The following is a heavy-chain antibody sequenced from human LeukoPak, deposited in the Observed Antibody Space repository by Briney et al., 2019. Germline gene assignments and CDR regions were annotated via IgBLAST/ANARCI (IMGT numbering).Heavy chain of an antibody. CDR2: ISYDGSNE. CDR1: GFTFNSYG. CDR3: AKNRNTYAYIPIRYYFDY. D-gene: IGHD3-16*01. J-gene: IGHJ4*02. Sequence: GGSLRLSCAASGFTFNSYGMHWVRQAPGKGLEWVAVISYDGSNEYFADSVKGRFTISRDNSKNTVFLQMNSLRAEDTAMYYCAKNRNTYAYIPIRYYFDYWGQGTLVTVSS. V-gene: IGHV3-30*18.